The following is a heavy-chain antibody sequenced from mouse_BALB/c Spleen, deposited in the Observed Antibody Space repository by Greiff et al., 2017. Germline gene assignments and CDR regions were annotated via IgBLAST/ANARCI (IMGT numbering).Heavy chain of an antibody. CDR1: GYSITSDYA. J-gene: IGHJ3*01. CDR3: ARYGSSWAWCAY. D-gene: IGHD1-1*01. Sequence: EVKLMESGPGLVKPSQSLSLTCTVTGYSITSDYAWNWIRQFPGNKLEWMGYISYSGSTSYNPSLKSRISITRDTSKNQFFLQLNSVTTEDTATYYCARYGSSWAWCAYWGQGTLVTVSA. V-gene: IGHV3-2*02. CDR2: ISYSGST.